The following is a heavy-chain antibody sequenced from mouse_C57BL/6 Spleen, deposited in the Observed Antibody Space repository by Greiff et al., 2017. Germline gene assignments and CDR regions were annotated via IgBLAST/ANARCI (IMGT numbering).Heavy chain of an antibody. V-gene: IGHV1-19*01. D-gene: IGHD1-1*01. CDR1: GYTFTDYY. CDR2: INPYNGGT. J-gene: IGHJ2*01. CDR3: ARRELRSFDY. Sequence: EVKLQESGPVLVKPGASVKMSCKASGYTFTDYYMNWVKQSHGKSLEWIGVINPYNGGTSYNQKFKGKATLTVDKSSSTAYMELNSLTSEDSAVYYCARRELRSFDYWGQGTTLTVSS.